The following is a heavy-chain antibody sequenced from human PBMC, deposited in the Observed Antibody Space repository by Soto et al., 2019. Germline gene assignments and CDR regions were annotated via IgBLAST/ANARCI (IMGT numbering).Heavy chain of an antibody. Sequence: QLQLQESGPGLVKPSETLSLTCTVSGGSISSSSYYWGWIRQPPGKWLEWIGSIYYSGSTYYNPSLKSRVTISVDTSKNQFSLKLSSVTAADTAVYYCASQPRGYCSGGSCYFGDAFDIWGQGTMVTVSS. CDR1: GGSISSSSYY. V-gene: IGHV4-39*01. D-gene: IGHD2-15*01. CDR3: ASQPRGYCSGGSCYFGDAFDI. J-gene: IGHJ3*02. CDR2: IYYSGST.